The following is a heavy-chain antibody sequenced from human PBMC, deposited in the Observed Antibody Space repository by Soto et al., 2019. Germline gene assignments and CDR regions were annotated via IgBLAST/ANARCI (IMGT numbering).Heavy chain of an antibody. Sequence: GKGLEWMGGIIPIIGTAKYAQKFQGRVTITADESTSTGYMELSSLRSEDTAVYYCAGVPNYDNSTSYYVGFLDYLLQGSLVTVSP. D-gene: IGHD2-2*01. CDR3: AGVPNYDNSTSYYVGFLDY. J-gene: IGHJ4*02. CDR2: IIPIIGTA. V-gene: IGHV1-69*01.